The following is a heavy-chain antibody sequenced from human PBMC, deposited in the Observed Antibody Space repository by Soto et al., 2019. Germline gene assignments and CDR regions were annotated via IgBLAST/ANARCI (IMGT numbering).Heavy chain of an antibody. D-gene: IGHD2-15*01. CDR1: GGSXSSSSYY. J-gene: IGHJ4*02. V-gene: IGHV4-39*01. CDR3: ASSGEDIVVVVAATFDY. CDR2: IYYSGST. Sequence: PXETLSLTCTVSGGSXSSSSYYWGWIRQPPGKGLEWIGSIYYSGSTYYNPSLKSRVTISVDTSKNQFSLKLSSVTAADTAVYYCASSGEDIVVVVAATFDYWGQGTLVTVSS.